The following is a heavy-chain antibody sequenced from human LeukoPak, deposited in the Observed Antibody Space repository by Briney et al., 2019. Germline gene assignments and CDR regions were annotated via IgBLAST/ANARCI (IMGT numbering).Heavy chain of an antibody. V-gene: IGHV3-15*01. Sequence: PGGSLRLSCAASGFTSSNYAMSWVRQAPGKGLEWVGRIKSKTDGGTTDYAAPVKGRFTISRDDSKNTLYLQMNSLKTEDTAVYYCTTGITMVRGVIHLIDYWGQGTLVTVSS. J-gene: IGHJ4*02. CDR1: GFTSSNYA. CDR2: IKSKTDGGTT. D-gene: IGHD3-10*01. CDR3: TTGITMVRGVIHLIDY.